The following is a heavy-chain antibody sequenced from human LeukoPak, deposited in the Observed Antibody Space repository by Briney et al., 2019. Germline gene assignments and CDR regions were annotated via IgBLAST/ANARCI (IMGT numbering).Heavy chain of an antibody. CDR2: IYYSGST. CDR3: ARIVPYRYGYVDS. CDR1: GGSINNYY. Sequence: SETLSLTCTVSGGSINNYYWSWIRQPPGKGLEWIGYIYYSGSTNYNPSLKSRVSISVDTSKNQFSLKLSSVTAADTAVYYCARIVPYRYGYVDSWGQGTLVTVSS. V-gene: IGHV4-59*01. J-gene: IGHJ4*02. D-gene: IGHD5-18*01.